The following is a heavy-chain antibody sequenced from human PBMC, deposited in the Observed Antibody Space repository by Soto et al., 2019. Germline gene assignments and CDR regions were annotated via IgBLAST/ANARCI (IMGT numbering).Heavy chain of an antibody. CDR2: IYYSGST. D-gene: IGHD3-22*01. CDR3: SRLSYYDSSGYYAY. CDR1: GGSISSGSYY. V-gene: IGHV4-61*01. Sequence: QVQLQESGPGLVKPSETLSLTCTVSGGSISSGSYYWSWIRQPPGKGLEWIGYIYYSGSTNYNPSVKSRVTISVDTSKNQFSLKLSSVTAADTAVYYCSRLSYYDSSGYYAYSGQGILVTVSS. J-gene: IGHJ4*02.